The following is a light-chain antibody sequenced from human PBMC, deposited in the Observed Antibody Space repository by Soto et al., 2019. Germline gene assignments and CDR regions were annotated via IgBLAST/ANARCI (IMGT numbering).Light chain of an antibody. CDR3: MQALQTSYT. J-gene: IGKJ2*01. Sequence: DLVLTQSPLSLPVTPGEPASISCRSSQSLLHSNGYNCLDWYLQKPGQSPQLLIYLGSNRASGVPDRFSGSGSGTDFTLEISRVEAEDVGVYYCMQALQTSYTFGQGTRLEIK. V-gene: IGKV2-28*01. CDR2: LGS. CDR1: QSLLHSNGYNC.